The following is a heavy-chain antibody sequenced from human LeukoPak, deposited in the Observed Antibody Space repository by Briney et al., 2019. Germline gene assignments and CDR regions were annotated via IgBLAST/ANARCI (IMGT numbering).Heavy chain of an antibody. D-gene: IGHD4-23*01. CDR2: INHSGST. CDR3: ARGRLRWPPAG. J-gene: IGHJ4*02. CDR1: GGSFSGYY. V-gene: IGHV4-34*01. Sequence: PSETLSLTCAVYGGSFSGYYWSWIRQPPGKGLEWIGEINHSGSTNYNPSLKSRVTISVDTSKNQFSLKLSSVAAADTAVYYCARGRLRWPPAGWGQGTLVTVSS.